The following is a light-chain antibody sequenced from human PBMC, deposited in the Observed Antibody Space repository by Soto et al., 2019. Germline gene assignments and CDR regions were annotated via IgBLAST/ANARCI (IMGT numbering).Light chain of an antibody. Sequence: QSVLTQPPSASGSPGQSGTISCTGTSSDVGAYNYVSWYQQHPGKAPKLMIYDVSKRPSGVPYRFSGSKSGNAASLTVSGLQGEDEADYYCSSYAGSSWVFGGGTKLTVL. V-gene: IGLV2-8*01. J-gene: IGLJ3*02. CDR2: DVS. CDR3: SSYAGSSWV. CDR1: SSDVGAYNY.